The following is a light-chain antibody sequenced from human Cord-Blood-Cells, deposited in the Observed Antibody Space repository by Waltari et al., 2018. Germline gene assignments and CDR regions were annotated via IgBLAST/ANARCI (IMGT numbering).Light chain of an antibody. Sequence: QSALTQPASVSGSPGQSITISCTGTISDVGSYNLVSWYQQHPGKAPKLMIYEGSKRPSGVSNRFSGSKSGNTASLTISGLQAEDEADYYCCSYAGSSWVFGGGTKLTVL. V-gene: IGLV2-23*01. CDR3: CSYAGSSWV. CDR2: EGS. J-gene: IGLJ3*02. CDR1: ISDVGSYNL.